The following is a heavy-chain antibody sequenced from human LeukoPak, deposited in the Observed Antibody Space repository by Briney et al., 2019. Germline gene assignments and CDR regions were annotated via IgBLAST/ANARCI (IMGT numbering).Heavy chain of an antibody. J-gene: IGHJ6*02. CDR2: IYHSGST. CDR3: ARLNTYGMDV. D-gene: IGHD1/OR15-1a*01. CDR1: GGSISSGGYS. V-gene: IGHV4-30-2*01. Sequence: PSETLSLTCAVSGGSISSGGYSWSWIRQPPGKGLEWIGYIYHSGSTYYNPSLKSRIAISVDTSKNQFSLKLSSVTVADTAVYYCARLNTYGMDVWGQGTTVTVSS.